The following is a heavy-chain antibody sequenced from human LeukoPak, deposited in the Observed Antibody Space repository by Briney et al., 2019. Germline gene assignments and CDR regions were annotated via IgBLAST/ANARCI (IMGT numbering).Heavy chain of an antibody. CDR2: INHSGST. Sequence: SETLSLTCAVYGGSFSGYYWSWIRQPPGKGLEWIGEINHSGSTNYNPSLKSRVTISVGTSKNQFSLKLSSVTAADTAVYYCARGENILTGYYNGGWFDPWGQGTLVTVSS. D-gene: IGHD3-9*01. V-gene: IGHV4-34*01. J-gene: IGHJ5*02. CDR1: GGSFSGYY. CDR3: ARGENILTGYYNGGWFDP.